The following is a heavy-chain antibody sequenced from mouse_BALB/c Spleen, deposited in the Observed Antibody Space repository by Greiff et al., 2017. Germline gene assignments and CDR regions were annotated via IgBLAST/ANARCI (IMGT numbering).Heavy chain of an antibody. J-gene: IGHJ2*01. V-gene: IGHV1S56*01. D-gene: IGHD1-1*01. CDR3: ARAPTVVATKKGFDY. Sequence: QVQLQQSGAELVKPGASVKLSCKASGYTFTSYDINWVRQRPEQGLEWIGWIFPGDGSTKYNEKFKGKATLTTDKSSSTAYMQLSRLTSEDSAVYFYARAPTVVATKKGFDYWGQGTTLTVSS. CDR2: IFPGDGST. CDR1: GYTFTSYD.